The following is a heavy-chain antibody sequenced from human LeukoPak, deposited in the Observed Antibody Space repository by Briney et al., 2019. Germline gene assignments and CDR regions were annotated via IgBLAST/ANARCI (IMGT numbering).Heavy chain of an antibody. Sequence: SETLSLTCTVSGGSISSGDYYWSWIRQPPGKGLEWIGYIYYSGSTYYNPSLKSRVTISVDTSKNQFSLKLSSVTAADTAVYYCARHGPGDYVWGSYRFEFVFGYWGQGTLVTVSS. J-gene: IGHJ4*02. CDR2: IYYSGST. D-gene: IGHD3-16*02. V-gene: IGHV4-30-4*08. CDR1: GGSISSGDYY. CDR3: ARHGPGDYVWGSYRFEFVFGY.